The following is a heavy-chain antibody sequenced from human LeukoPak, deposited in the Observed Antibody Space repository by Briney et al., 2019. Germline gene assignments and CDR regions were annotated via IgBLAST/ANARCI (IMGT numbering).Heavy chain of an antibody. CDR1: GFTFSFYA. CDR2: ISGSGGST. V-gene: IGHV3-23*01. D-gene: IGHD6-13*01. J-gene: IGHJ4*02. CDR3: AKGQSASITTAARGVDY. Sequence: GGSLRLSCAASGFTFSFYAMSWVRQAPGKGLEWVSSISGSGGSTYYADSVKGRFTISRDNSKTTLYLQMNSLRAEDTAVYYCAKGQSASITTAARGVDYWGQGTLVTVSS.